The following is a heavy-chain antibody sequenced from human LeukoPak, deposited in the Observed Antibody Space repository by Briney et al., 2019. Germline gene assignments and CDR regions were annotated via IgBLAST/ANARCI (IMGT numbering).Heavy chain of an antibody. CDR2: ISSSAGTI. J-gene: IGHJ4*02. Sequence: GGSLRLSCAPSGFTFSSYDMSWVRQAPGKGLEWVSYISSSAGTIYYADSVKGRFTISRDNAKNSLYLQMNSLRAEDTAVYYCARDRVPAHYFDSWGQGTLVTVSS. CDR1: GFTFSSYD. CDR3: ARDRVPAHYFDS. V-gene: IGHV3-48*03.